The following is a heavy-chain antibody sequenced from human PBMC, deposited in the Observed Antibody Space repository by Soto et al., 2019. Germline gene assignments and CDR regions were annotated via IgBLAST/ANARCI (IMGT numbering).Heavy chain of an antibody. CDR1: GGSFTSHA. D-gene: IGHD3-16*01. CDR3: ARGAVGGGYYSNFDH. CDR2: FIPVLGKA. J-gene: IGHJ4*02. V-gene: IGHV1-69*06. Sequence: QVQLVQSGAEVKKPGSSVKVSCKASGGSFTSHAINWVRQAPGQGLEWMGGFIPVLGKANYAQKFQGRVTITADRSKTTASMELTSLTSADTAVYYCARGAVGGGYYSNFDHWGQRTLVAVSS.